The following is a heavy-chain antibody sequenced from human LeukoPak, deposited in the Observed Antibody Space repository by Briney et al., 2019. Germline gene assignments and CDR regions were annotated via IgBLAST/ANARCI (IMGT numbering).Heavy chain of an antibody. J-gene: IGHJ4*02. CDR2: FDPEDGET. CDR1: GYTLTELS. Sequence: GASVKVSCKVSGYTLTELSIHWVRQAPGKGLEWMGGFDPEDGETIYAQKFQGRVTMTEDTSTDTAYMELSSLRAEDTAVYYCAKDKGGWSGSYKGAFDYWGQGTLVTVSS. CDR3: AKDKGGWSGSYKGAFDY. V-gene: IGHV1-24*01. D-gene: IGHD1-26*01.